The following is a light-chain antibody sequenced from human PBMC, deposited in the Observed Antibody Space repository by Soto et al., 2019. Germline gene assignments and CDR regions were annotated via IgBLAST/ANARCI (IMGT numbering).Light chain of an antibody. J-gene: IGKJ5*01. CDR1: QSVSSSY. Sequence: EIVLTQSPGTLSLSPGERATLSCRASQSVSSSYLAWYQQKPGQAPRLLIYGASSRATGIPDRFSGSGSGTDFTLTISRLEPGDFAVYYCQQYGSSPKVTFGQGTRLEIK. CDR3: QQYGSSPKVT. CDR2: GAS. V-gene: IGKV3-20*01.